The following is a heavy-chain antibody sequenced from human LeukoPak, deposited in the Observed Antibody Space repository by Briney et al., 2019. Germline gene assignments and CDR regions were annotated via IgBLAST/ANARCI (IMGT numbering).Heavy chain of an antibody. J-gene: IGHJ6*03. CDR3: ATDRVRFLEPRGLLLRGYMDV. D-gene: IGHD3-3*01. V-gene: IGHV1-8*01. CDR2: MNPNSGNT. Sequence: ASVKVPCKASGYTFTSYDINWVRQATGQGLEWMGWMNPNSGNTGYAQKFQGRVTMTEDTSTDTAYMELSSLRSEDTAVYYCATDRVRFLEPRGLLLRGYMDVWGKGTTVTVSS. CDR1: GYTFTSYD.